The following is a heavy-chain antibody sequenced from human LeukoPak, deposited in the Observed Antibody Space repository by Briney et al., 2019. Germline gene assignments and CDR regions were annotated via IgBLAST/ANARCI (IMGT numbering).Heavy chain of an antibody. J-gene: IGHJ3*02. V-gene: IGHV4-30-4*01. CDR1: GGSISSGDYY. CDR3: ARTSDAASEAFDI. CDR2: IYYSGST. Sequence: SETLSLTCTVSGGSISSGDYYWSWIRQPPGKGLEWIGYIYYSGSTFYNPSLKSRISISIDTSKNQFSLKLSSVTAADTAVYYCARTSDAASEAFDIWGQGTMVTVSS.